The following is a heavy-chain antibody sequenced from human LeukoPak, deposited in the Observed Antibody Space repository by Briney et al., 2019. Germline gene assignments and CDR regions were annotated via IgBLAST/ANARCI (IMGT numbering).Heavy chain of an antibody. CDR2: IGTASDT. CDR3: ARGPPRRKYYYMDV. J-gene: IGHJ6*03. D-gene: IGHD5-24*01. Sequence: GGSLRLSCAASGFTFSSFDMHWVRQPTGQGLEWVSTIGTASDTYYPGSAEGRFTLSRDNAKNSLYLQMNSLTAGDTAVYYCARGPPRRKYYYMDVWGKGTTVTVSS. V-gene: IGHV3-13*01. CDR1: GFTFSSFD.